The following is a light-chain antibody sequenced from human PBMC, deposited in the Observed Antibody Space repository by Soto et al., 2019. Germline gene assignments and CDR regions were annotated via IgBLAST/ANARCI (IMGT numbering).Light chain of an antibody. CDR3: VTWDESLNSRV. J-gene: IGLJ1*01. CDR1: DSNIGRFT. CDR2: TDN. Sequence: VLTQPPSVSGTPGQRVTMACCGRDSNIGRFTVNWYQHLPGMAPKVLIYTDNQRPSGVPDRFSGSKSGTSASLAISGLQSEDEADYYCVTWDESLNSRVFGTGTKVTV. V-gene: IGLV1-44*01.